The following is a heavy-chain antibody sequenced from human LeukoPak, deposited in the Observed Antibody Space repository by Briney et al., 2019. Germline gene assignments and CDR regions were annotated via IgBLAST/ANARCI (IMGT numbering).Heavy chain of an antibody. CDR2: IYSGGST. Sequence: GGSLRLSCAASGFTVSSNYMSWVRQAPGKGLEWVSVIYSGGSTYYADSVKGRFTISRDNSKNTLYLQMNSLRAEDTAVYYCARNTYYYDSSGYYPEVLDYWGQGTLVTVSS. V-gene: IGHV3-53*01. CDR1: GFTVSSNY. CDR3: ARNTYYYDSSGYYPEVLDY. D-gene: IGHD3-22*01. J-gene: IGHJ4*02.